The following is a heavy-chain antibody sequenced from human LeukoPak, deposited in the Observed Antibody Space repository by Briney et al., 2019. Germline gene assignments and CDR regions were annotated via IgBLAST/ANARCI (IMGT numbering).Heavy chain of an antibody. CDR1: GFTFSSYW. D-gene: IGHD1-1*01. CDR2: IKEDGSEK. J-gene: IGHJ4*02. V-gene: IGHV3-7*01. CDR3: ARDRTGNDY. Sequence: GGSLRLSCAASGFTFSSYWMHWIRQAPGKGLEWVANIKEDGSEKYYVDSVRGRFTISRDNAKNSLSLQMNSLRAEDTAVYYCARDRTGNDYWGQGALVTVSS.